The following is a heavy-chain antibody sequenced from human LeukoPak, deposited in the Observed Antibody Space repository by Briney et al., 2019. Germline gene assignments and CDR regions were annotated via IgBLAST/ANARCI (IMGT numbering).Heavy chain of an antibody. CDR2: INPNSGGT. CDR1: GYTFTGYY. V-gene: IGHV1-2*02. Sequence: GASVNVSCKASGYTFTGYYMHWVRQAPGQGLEWMGWINPNSGGTNYAQDFHGRVTMTRDTSISTAYMELSRLRSDDTAVYYCARAGDSGNLYWGQGTLVTVSS. D-gene: IGHD1-26*01. J-gene: IGHJ4*02. CDR3: ARAGDSGNLY.